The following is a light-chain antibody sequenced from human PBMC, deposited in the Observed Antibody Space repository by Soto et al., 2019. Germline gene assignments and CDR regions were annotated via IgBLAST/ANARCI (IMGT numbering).Light chain of an antibody. Sequence: QSALTRPASVSGSPGQSITISCTGTSSDIGGYNYVSWYQQHPGKAPKLMIHEVNNRPSGVPDRFSGSKSGNTASLTISGLQAEDEADYYCSSYTGSNTLLFGGGTKVTVL. J-gene: IGLJ2*01. V-gene: IGLV2-14*01. CDR2: EVN. CDR3: SSYTGSNTLL. CDR1: SSDIGGYNY.